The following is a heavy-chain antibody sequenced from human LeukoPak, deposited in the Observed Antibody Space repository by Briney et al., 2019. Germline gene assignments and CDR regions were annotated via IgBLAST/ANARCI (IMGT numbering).Heavy chain of an antibody. CDR2: IYYSGNT. V-gene: IGHV4-61*01. D-gene: IGHD1-1*01. CDR1: GDSVNSGTYY. Sequence: SETLSLTCTVSGDSVNSGTYYWNWIRQPPGKGLEWIGYIYYSGNTKYNPSLESRVTISLDTSKNQFSLNLSSVTAADTAMYYCARCASGFDSWGQGTLVTVSS. CDR3: ARCASGFDS. J-gene: IGHJ4*02.